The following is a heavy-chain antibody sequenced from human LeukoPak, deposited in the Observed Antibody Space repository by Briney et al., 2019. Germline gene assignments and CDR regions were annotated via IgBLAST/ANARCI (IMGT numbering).Heavy chain of an antibody. CDR2: INHSGST. CDR1: GGSFSGYY. V-gene: IGHV4-34*01. J-gene: IGHJ4*02. Sequence: SETLSLTCAVYGGSFSGYYWSWIRQPPGKGLEWIGEINHSGSTNYNPSLKSRVTISVDTSKNQFSLKLSSVTAADPAVYYCARTRRIGAYFDYWGQGTLVTVSS. D-gene: IGHD2/OR15-2a*01. CDR3: ARTRRIGAYFDY.